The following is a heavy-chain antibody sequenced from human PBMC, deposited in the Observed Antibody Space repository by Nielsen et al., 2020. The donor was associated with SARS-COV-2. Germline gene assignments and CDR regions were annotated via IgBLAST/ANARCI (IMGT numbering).Heavy chain of an antibody. CDR1: GFTFSSYG. CDR3: AKDLQDGYNSADIDY. CDR2: ISYDGSNK. Sequence: GESLKISCAASGFTFSSYGMHWVRQAPGKGLEWVAVISYDGSNKYYADSVKGRFTISRGNSKNTLYLQMNSLRAEDTAVYYCAKDLQDGYNSADIDYWGQGTLVTVSS. J-gene: IGHJ4*02. D-gene: IGHD5-24*01. V-gene: IGHV3-30*18.